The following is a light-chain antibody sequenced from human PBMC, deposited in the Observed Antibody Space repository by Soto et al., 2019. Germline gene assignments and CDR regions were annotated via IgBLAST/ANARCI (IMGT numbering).Light chain of an antibody. Sequence: ETVLTQSPGTLSLSPGERATLSCRASQTIRSNYLAWYRQTPGQAPRLLIYGASNTATGIADRFSGSGSGTDFTLIISRLEPEDFALYYCQKYSSSPWTFGQGTKVEIK. V-gene: IGKV3-20*01. CDR1: QTIRSNY. J-gene: IGKJ1*01. CDR2: GAS. CDR3: QKYSSSPWT.